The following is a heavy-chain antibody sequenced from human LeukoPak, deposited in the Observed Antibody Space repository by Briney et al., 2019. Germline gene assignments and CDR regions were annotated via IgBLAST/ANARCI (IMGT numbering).Heavy chain of an antibody. V-gene: IGHV4-59*08. D-gene: IGHD5-18*01. CDR1: GGSISSYY. CDR3: ARHGPDTAMVDEYYFDY. Sequence: SETLSLTCTVSGGSISSYYCSWIRQPPGKGLEWIGYIYYSGSTNYNPSLKSRVTISVDTSKNQFSLKLSSVTAADTAVYYCARHGPDTAMVDEYYFDYWGQGTLVTVSS. CDR2: IYYSGST. J-gene: IGHJ4*02.